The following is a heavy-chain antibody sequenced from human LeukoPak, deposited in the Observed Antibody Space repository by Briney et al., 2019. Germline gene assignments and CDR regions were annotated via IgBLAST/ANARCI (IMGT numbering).Heavy chain of an antibody. J-gene: IGHJ4*02. Sequence: SETLSLTCTVSGGSISSGDYYWSWIRQPPGKGLEWIGHISYSGNSYYNPSLKSRLTISIDTSKNQFFLRLNYVTAADTAVYYCARVRGYCSGATCYDIIDYWGQGTLVTVSS. CDR2: ISYSGNS. CDR3: ARVRGYCSGATCYDIIDY. CDR1: GGSISSGDYY. V-gene: IGHV4-30-4*01. D-gene: IGHD2-15*01.